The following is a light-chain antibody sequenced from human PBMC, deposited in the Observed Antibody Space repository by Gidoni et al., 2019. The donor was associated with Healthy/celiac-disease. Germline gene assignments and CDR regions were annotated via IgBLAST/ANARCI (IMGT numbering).Light chain of an antibody. CDR3: QQRSNWPT. V-gene: IGKV3-11*01. CDR1: QSVSSY. J-gene: IGKJ3*01. Sequence: EIVLTQSPAPLSLSPGEIATLSCRASQSVSSYLAWYQQKPGQAPRLLIYDASNRASGIPARFSGSGSGTDFTLTISSLEPEDFAVYYCQQRSNWPTFGPGTKVDIK. CDR2: DAS.